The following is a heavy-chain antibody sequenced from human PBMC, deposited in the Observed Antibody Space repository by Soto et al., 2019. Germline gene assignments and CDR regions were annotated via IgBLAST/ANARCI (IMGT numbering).Heavy chain of an antibody. CDR3: VTSFRYFDN. D-gene: IGHD3-9*01. Sequence: EVQLLESGGGLVLPGGSLRLSCAGSGFTPTTTPLSWVRQPPGKGLEWVTTISGTASRTYYVDSVKGRFFISRDNSKNTATLQMHNLTLDDTAVYNCVTSFRYFDNWGQGTRVTVSS. CDR1: GFTPTTTP. V-gene: IGHV3-23*01. CDR2: ISGTASRT. J-gene: IGHJ4*02.